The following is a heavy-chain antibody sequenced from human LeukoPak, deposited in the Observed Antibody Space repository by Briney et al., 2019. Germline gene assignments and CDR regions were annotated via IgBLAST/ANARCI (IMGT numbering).Heavy chain of an antibody. CDR3: AREQSGTKNDAFDI. J-gene: IGHJ3*02. D-gene: IGHD1-1*01. CDR2: IYSGGST. V-gene: IGHV3-53*01. Sequence: QSGGSLRLSCAASGFTVSSNYMSWVRQAPGKGLEWVSVIYSGGSTYYADSVKGRFTISRDNSKNTLYLQMNSLRAEDTAVYYCAREQSGTKNDAFDIWGQGTMGTVSS. CDR1: GFTVSSNY.